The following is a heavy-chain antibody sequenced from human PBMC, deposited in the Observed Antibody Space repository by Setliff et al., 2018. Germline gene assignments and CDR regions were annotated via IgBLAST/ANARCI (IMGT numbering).Heavy chain of an antibody. CDR2: IYYTGTT. J-gene: IGHJ3*02. V-gene: IGHV4-61*01. D-gene: IGHD2-21*02. CDR3: AGVYGDETIDI. CDR1: VDSLISGHYY. Sequence: SETLSLTCIVSVDSLISGHYYWSWVRQPPGKGLEWIGRIYYTGTTYYNPSLKSRITMSVDTSKKQFSLSLSSVTAADTAIYYCAGVYGDETIDIWGQGKLVTVSS.